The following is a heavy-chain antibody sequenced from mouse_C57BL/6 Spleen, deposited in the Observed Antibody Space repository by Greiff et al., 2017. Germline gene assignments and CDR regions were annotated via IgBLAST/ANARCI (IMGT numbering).Heavy chain of an antibody. D-gene: IGHD1-1*01. J-gene: IGHJ3*01. CDR2: IDPETGGT. Sequence: QVQLQQSGAELVRPGASVTLSCKASGYTFTDYEMHWVKQTPVHGLEWIGAIDPETGGTAYNQKFKGKAILTADKSSSTAYMELRSLTSEDSAVYYCTREGYYYGEDGCAYWGQGTLVTVSA. V-gene: IGHV1-15*01. CDR1: GYTFTDYE. CDR3: TREGYYYGEDGCAY.